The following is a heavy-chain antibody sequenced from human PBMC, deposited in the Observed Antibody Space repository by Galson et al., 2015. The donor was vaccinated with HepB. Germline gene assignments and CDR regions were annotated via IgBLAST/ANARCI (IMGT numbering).Heavy chain of an antibody. CDR1: GFTFSSCA. CDR2: ISGSGGST. J-gene: IGHJ4*02. CDR3: AKLSDASGREVDY. Sequence: SLRLSCAASGFTFSSCAMNWVRQAPGKGLQWVSAISGSGGSTYYTDSVKGRFTISRDISKNTLYLQMNSLRAEDTAVYYCAKLSDASGREVDYWGQGTLVTVSS. D-gene: IGHD3-10*01. V-gene: IGHV3-23*01.